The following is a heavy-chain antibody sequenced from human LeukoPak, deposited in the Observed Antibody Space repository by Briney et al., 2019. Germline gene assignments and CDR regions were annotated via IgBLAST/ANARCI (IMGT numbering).Heavy chain of an antibody. J-gene: IGHJ4*02. D-gene: IGHD6-13*01. Sequence: SETLSLTCTVSGGSISSYYWSWIRQPPGKGLEWIGYIYYSGSTNYNPSLKSRVTISVDTPKNQFSLKLSSVTAADTAVYYCARAGKLGSSWYPPLHYWGQGTLVTVSS. V-gene: IGHV4-59*01. CDR1: GGSISSYY. CDR2: IYYSGST. CDR3: ARAGKLGSSWYPPLHY.